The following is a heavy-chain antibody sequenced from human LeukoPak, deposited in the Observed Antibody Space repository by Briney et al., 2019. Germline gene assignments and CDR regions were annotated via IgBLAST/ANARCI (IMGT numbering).Heavy chain of an antibody. CDR1: GGPISSSSYY. CDR2: IYYSGTT. V-gene: IGHV4-39*01. J-gene: IGHJ4*02. D-gene: IGHD3-10*01. Sequence: PSETLSLTCTVSGGPISSSSYYWGWIRQPPGKGLEWIGTIYYSGTTYYKPSLKSRVTISVDTSKNQFSLKLSSLTAADTAVYYCATSYHVSGSYSKQFDYWGQGTLVTVSS. CDR3: ATSYHVSGSYSKQFDY.